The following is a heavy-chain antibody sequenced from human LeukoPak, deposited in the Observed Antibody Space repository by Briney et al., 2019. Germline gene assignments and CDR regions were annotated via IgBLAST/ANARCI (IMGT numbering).Heavy chain of an antibody. CDR2: INHSGST. CDR3: ARTRATDYYYYGMDV. CDR1: GGSFSGYY. J-gene: IGHJ6*02. D-gene: IGHD5-24*01. V-gene: IGHV4-34*01. Sequence: SETLSLTCAVYGGSFSGYYWSWIRQPPGKGLEWIGEINHSGSTNCNPSLKSRVTISVDTSKNQFSLKLSSVTAADTAVYYCARTRATDYYYYGMDVWGQGTTVTVSS.